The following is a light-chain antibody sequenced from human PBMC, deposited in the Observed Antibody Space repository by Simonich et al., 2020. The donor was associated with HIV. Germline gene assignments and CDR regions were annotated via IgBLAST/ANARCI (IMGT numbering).Light chain of an antibody. CDR2: WAS. J-gene: IGKJ3*01. CDR3: QQYYSSPFT. Sequence: DIVMTQSPDSLSVSLGERATINCKSSQSVLYSSNTKNSLSWYQQKPGQPPKLLIYWASTRESGVPDRFSGSGSGTDFSLTISSLQAEDVAVYYCQQYYSSPFTFGPGTKVDIK. CDR1: QSVLYSSNTKNS. V-gene: IGKV4-1*01.